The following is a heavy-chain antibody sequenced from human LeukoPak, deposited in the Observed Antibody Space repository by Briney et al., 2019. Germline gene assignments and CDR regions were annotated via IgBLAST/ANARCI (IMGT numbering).Heavy chain of an antibody. CDR3: ARDPGRGFWSQGWFDP. Sequence: SETLSLTCTVSGGSISSYYWSWVRQPAGKGLEWIGRIYTSGSTNYNPSLKSRVTMSVDTSKNQFSLKLSSVTAADTAVYYCARDPGRGFWSQGWFDPWGQGTLVTVSS. J-gene: IGHJ5*02. V-gene: IGHV4-4*07. CDR1: GGSISSYY. D-gene: IGHD3-3*01. CDR2: IYTSGST.